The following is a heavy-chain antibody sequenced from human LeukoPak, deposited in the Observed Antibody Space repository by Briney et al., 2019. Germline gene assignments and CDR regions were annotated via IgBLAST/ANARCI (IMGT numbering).Heavy chain of an antibody. D-gene: IGHD3-10*01. Sequence: GASVKVSCKASGYTFTSYGISWVRQAPGQGLEWMGWISAYNGNTNYAQKLQGRVTMTTDTSTSTAYMELRSLRSDDTAVYYCARDSHVLLWFGPPPNYFDYWGQGTLVTVSS. CDR1: GYTFTSYG. CDR3: ARDSHVLLWFGPPPNYFDY. V-gene: IGHV1-18*01. J-gene: IGHJ4*02. CDR2: ISAYNGNT.